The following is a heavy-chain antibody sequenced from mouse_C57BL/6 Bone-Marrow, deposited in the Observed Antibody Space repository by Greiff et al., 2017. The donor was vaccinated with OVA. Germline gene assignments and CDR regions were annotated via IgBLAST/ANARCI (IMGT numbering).Heavy chain of an antibody. Sequence: EVKLVESGAELVRPGASVKLSCTASGFNIKDDYMHWVKQRPEQGLEWIGWIDPENGDTEYASKFQGKATITADTSSNTAYLQLSSLTSEDTAVYYCTRGDGYPFAYWGQGTLVTVSA. V-gene: IGHV14-4*01. CDR1: GFNIKDDY. CDR2: IDPENGDT. D-gene: IGHD2-3*01. J-gene: IGHJ3*01. CDR3: TRGDGYPFAY.